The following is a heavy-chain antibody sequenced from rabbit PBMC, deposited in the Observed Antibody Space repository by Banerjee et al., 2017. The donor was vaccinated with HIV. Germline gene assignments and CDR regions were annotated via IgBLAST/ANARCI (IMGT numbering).Heavy chain of an antibody. CDR3: ARDGSGWGANFNL. Sequence: QQQLVESGGGLVKPGGSLTLTCTASGFSFRNKYVMCWVRQAPGKGLEWIACINTSSGSTVYATWAKGRFTISKTSSTTVTLQMTSLTAADMATYFCARDGSGWGANFNLWGQGTLVTVS. J-gene: IGHJ4*01. CDR1: GFSFRNKYV. CDR2: INTSSGST. V-gene: IGHV1S45*01. D-gene: IGHD4-1*01.